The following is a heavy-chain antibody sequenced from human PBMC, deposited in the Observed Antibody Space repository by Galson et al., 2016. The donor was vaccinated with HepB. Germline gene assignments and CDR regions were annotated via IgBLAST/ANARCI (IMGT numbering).Heavy chain of an antibody. CDR3: AKGIEPTARHHHGMDV. D-gene: IGHD6-6*01. Sequence: SLRLSCAASGFTFDDYAMHWVRQVPGKGLQWVSLISWGGTIIYYADSATGRFTISRDNSKNSLYLHMNSLSPEATAMYPCAKGIEPTARHHHGMDVWGQGTTVTVPS. CDR2: ISWGGTII. CDR1: GFTFDDYA. J-gene: IGHJ6*02. V-gene: IGHV3-43D*03.